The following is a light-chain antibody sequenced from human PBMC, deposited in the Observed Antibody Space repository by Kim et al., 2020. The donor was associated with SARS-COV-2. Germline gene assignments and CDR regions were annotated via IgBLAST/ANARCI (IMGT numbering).Light chain of an antibody. CDR2: TNN. CDR3: AVWDDSLKGPV. CDR1: SSNIGSHT. Sequence: GQEVTISCSGSSSNIGSHTVNWYQQFPGTAPKLLIYTNNQRLSGVPDRFSGSKSGTSVSLAISGLQSEDEADYYCAVWDDSLKGPVFGGGTKVTVL. J-gene: IGLJ2*01. V-gene: IGLV1-44*01.